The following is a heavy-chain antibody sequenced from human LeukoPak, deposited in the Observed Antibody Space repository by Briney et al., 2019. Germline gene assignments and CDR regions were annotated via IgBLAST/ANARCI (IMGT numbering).Heavy chain of an antibody. D-gene: IGHD2-15*01. CDR3: ARDWGYCSGGSCYGMDV. Sequence: GGSLRLSCAASGVTFSSYSMNWVRQAPGKGLEWVSSISSSRSYIYYADSVKGRFTISRDNAKNSLYLQMNSLRAEDTAVYYCARDWGYCSGGSCYGMDVWGQGTTVTVSS. CDR1: GVTFSSYS. V-gene: IGHV3-21*01. CDR2: ISSSRSYI. J-gene: IGHJ6*02.